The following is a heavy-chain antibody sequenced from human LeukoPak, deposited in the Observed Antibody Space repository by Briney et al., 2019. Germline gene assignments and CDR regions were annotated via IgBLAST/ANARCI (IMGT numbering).Heavy chain of an antibody. D-gene: IGHD1-26*01. Sequence: ASVKVSCKASGYTFTGYYMHWVRQAPGQGLEWMGIINPSGGSTSYAQKFQGRVTMTRDMSTSTVYMELSSLRSEDTAVYYCARDRGWELRWFELDYWGQGTLVTVSS. CDR2: INPSGGST. CDR1: GYTFTGYY. V-gene: IGHV1-46*01. CDR3: ARDRGWELRWFELDY. J-gene: IGHJ4*02.